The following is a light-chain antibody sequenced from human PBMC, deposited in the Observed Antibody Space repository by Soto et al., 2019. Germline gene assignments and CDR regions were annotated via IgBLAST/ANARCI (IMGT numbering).Light chain of an antibody. CDR2: GAS. Sequence: EIVITQSPDPPSGASGERATPSCRASQSVSIDLAWYQQSPGQAPRLLIYGASTRATGVPPTFSGSASGTEFTLTISSLQSEDFTVYYCQQYNKWPLTFGQGTKVDIK. J-gene: IGKJ1*01. V-gene: IGKV3-15*01. CDR3: QQYNKWPLT. CDR1: QSVSID.